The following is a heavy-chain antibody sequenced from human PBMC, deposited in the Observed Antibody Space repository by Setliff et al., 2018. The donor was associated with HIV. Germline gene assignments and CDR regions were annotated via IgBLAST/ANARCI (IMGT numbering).Heavy chain of an antibody. D-gene: IGHD3-22*01. Sequence: SETLSLTCIVSSGSITSSNYYWGWIRQPPGKGLEWIGSIFYSGGPYYTPSLKSRVTISVDTSKNQFSLKLSSVTAADTAVYYCARDNRRTVIIVGFDYWGQGTLVTVSS. CDR3: ARDNRRTVIIVGFDY. J-gene: IGHJ4*02. CDR1: SGSITSSNYY. CDR2: IFYSGGP. V-gene: IGHV4-39*07.